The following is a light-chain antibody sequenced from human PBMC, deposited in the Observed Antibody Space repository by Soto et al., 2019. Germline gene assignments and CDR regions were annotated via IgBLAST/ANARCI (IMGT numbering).Light chain of an antibody. CDR1: QSVSSN. V-gene: IGKV3-15*01. Sequence: ELVMTQSPATLSVSPGERATLSCRASQSVSSNLAWYQQKPGQAPRLLIYGASTRATGIPARFSGSGSGTEFTLTISSLQSEDFAVYYCQQYNNLPRTFGKGTKVEIK. CDR3: QQYNNLPRT. CDR2: GAS. J-gene: IGKJ1*01.